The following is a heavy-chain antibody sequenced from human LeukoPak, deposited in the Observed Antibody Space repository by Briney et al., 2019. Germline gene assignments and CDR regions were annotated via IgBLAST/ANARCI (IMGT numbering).Heavy chain of an antibody. CDR1: GYTFTSYA. Sequence: ASVKVSCKASGYTFTSYAMHWVRQAPGQRLEWMGWINAGNGNTKYSQKFQGRVTITRDTSASTAYMELSSLRSEDTAVYYCAGAGGPSFTMIETYYFDYWGQGTLVTVSS. D-gene: IGHD3-22*01. V-gene: IGHV1-3*01. J-gene: IGHJ4*02. CDR2: INAGNGNT. CDR3: AGAGGPSFTMIETYYFDY.